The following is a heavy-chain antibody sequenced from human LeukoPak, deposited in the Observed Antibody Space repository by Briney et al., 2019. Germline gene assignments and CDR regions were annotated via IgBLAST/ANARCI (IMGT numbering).Heavy chain of an antibody. CDR1: GFTFSSYG. J-gene: IGHJ4*02. CDR3: AKDRNGYTYYYDSSGYYSRLYYFDY. V-gene: IGHV3-30*02. D-gene: IGHD3-22*01. CDR2: IRYDGSNK. Sequence: GGSLRLSCAASGFTFSSYGMHWVRQAPGKWLEWVAFIRYDGSNKYYADSVKGRFTISRDNSKNTLYLQMNSLRAEDTAVYYCAKDRNGYTYYYDSSGYYSRLYYFDYWGQGTLVTVSS.